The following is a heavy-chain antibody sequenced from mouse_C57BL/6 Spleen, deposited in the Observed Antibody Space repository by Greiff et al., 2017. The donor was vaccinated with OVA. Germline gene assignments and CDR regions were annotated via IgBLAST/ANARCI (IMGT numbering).Heavy chain of an antibody. V-gene: IGHV5-16*01. CDR3: ARDGSSYGWYFDV. CDR1: GFTFSDYY. Sequence: DVMLVESEGGLVQPGSSMKLSCTASGFTFSDYYMAWVRQVPEKGLEWVANINYDGSSTYYLDSLKSRFIISRDNAKNNLYLQMSSLKSEDTATYYCARDGSSYGWYFDVWGTGTTVTVSS. CDR2: INYDGSST. D-gene: IGHD1-1*01. J-gene: IGHJ1*03.